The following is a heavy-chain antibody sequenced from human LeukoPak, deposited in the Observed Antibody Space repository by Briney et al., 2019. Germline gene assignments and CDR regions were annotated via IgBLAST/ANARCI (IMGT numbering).Heavy chain of an antibody. Sequence: ASVKVSCKASGGTFSSYAISWVRQAPGQGLEWMGWISAYYGNTNYAQKVQGRVTMTTDTSTSTAYMELRSLRSDDTAVYYCARDPEHITMIVEPNWFDPWGQGTLVTVSS. CDR3: ARDPEHITMIVEPNWFDP. CDR2: ISAYYGNT. D-gene: IGHD3-22*01. J-gene: IGHJ5*02. V-gene: IGHV1-18*01. CDR1: GGTFSSYA.